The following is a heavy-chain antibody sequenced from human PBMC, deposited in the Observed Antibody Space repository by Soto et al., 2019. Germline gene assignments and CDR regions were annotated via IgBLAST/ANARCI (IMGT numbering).Heavy chain of an antibody. CDR1: GYTFTSYA. J-gene: IGHJ4*02. CDR2: INAGNGNT. V-gene: IGHV1-3*01. Sequence: ASVKVSCKASGYTFTSYAMHWVRQAPGQRLEWMGWINAGNGNTKYSQKFQGRVTITRDTSASTAYMELSSLRSEDTAVYYCARANRWGYCSGGSCYSGPYYFDYWGQGTLATVSS. CDR3: ARANRWGYCSGGSCYSGPYYFDY. D-gene: IGHD2-15*01.